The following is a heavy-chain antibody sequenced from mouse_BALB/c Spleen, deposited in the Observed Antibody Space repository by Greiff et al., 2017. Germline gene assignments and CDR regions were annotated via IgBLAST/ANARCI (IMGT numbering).Heavy chain of an antibody. CDR1: GYSITSDYA. CDR3: ARYDYYGSSYAMDY. D-gene: IGHD1-1*01. J-gene: IGHJ4*01. CDR2: ISYSGST. V-gene: IGHV3-2*02. Sequence: VQLKESGPGLVKPSQSLSLTCTVTGYSITSDYAWNWIRQFPGNKLEWMGYISYSGSTSYNPSLKSRISITRDTSKNQFFLQLNSVTTEDTATYYCARYDYYGSSYAMDYWGQGTSVTVSS.